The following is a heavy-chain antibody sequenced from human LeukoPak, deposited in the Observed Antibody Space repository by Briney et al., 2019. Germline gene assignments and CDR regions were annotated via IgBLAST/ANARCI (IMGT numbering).Heavy chain of an antibody. D-gene: IGHD3-3*01. J-gene: IGHJ2*01. CDR3: ERFFNWYCDL. CDR2: IYYSGST. CDR1: GGSISSYY. V-gene: IGHV4-59*01. Sequence: SETLSLTCTVSGGSISSYYWSWIRQPPGEGLEWIGYIYYSGSTNYNPSLKSRVTISVDTSKNQFSLKLSSVTAADTAGYFWERFFNWYCDLWGRGTLVTVSS.